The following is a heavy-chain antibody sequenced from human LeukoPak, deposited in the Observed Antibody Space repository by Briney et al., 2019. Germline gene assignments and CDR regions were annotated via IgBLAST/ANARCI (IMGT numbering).Heavy chain of an antibody. CDR2: VYYSRST. V-gene: IGHV4-59*01. J-gene: IGHJ2*01. CDR3: ARVADQNWYFDL. Sequence: SETLSLTCTGSGDSISSYYWSWIRQTPGKGLEWIGYVYYSRSTNYNPSLKSRVTISVDTSKNQFSLKLSSVTAADTAVYYCARVADQNWYFDLWGRGTLVTVSS. CDR1: GDSISSYY.